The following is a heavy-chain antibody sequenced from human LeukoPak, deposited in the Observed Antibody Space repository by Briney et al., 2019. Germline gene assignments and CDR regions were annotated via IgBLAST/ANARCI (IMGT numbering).Heavy chain of an antibody. D-gene: IGHD6-19*01. CDR3: ARQKQWLAVYYFDY. CDR1: GFTFSSYW. Sequence: GGSLRLSCAASGFTFSSYWMSWVRQAPGKGLEWMANIKQDGSEKYYVDSVKGRFTISRDNAKNSLYLQMNSLRAEDTAVYYCARQKQWLAVYYFDYWGQGTLVTVSS. J-gene: IGHJ4*02. V-gene: IGHV3-7*01. CDR2: IKQDGSEK.